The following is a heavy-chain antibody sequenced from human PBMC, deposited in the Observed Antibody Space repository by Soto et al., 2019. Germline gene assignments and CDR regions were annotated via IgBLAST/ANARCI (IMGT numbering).Heavy chain of an antibody. Sequence: SVKVSCKASGFTFTSSAVQWVRQARGQRLEWIGWIVVGSGNTNYAQKFQERVTITRDMSTSTAYMELSSLRSEDTAVYYCARAMVRGGIIQSQRYYYGMDVWGQGTTVTVSS. J-gene: IGHJ6*02. D-gene: IGHD3-10*01. CDR2: IVVGSGNT. V-gene: IGHV1-58*01. CDR1: GFTFTSSA. CDR3: ARAMVRGGIIQSQRYYYGMDV.